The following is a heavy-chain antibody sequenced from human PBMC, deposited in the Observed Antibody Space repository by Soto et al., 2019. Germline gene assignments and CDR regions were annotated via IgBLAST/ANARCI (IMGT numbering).Heavy chain of an antibody. D-gene: IGHD5-12*01. J-gene: IGHJ4*02. V-gene: IGHV3-64D*06. CDR1: GFAFSSYA. Sequence: PGGSLRLSCSASGFAFSSYAMHWFRQAPGKGLEYVSGIRGNGDPPFYADSVKGRFTISRDNSKNTLYLQMSSLSADDTAVYYCVKSRGGNNFAFFDWGQGALVTVSS. CDR2: IRGNGDPP. CDR3: VKSRGGNNFAFFD.